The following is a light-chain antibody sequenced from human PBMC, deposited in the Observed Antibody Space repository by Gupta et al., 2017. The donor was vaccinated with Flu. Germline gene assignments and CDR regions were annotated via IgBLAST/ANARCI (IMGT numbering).Light chain of an antibody. CDR3: QQNNSYSHT. Sequence: DIQMTQSPSTLSASVGARVTITCRASQSISSCLAWYQQKPGKAPKLLIYTASSLESGVPSRFSGSGFGTEFTLTISSLQPEDFATYYCQQNNSYSHTFGQGTKVEIK. CDR1: QSISSC. J-gene: IGKJ2*01. CDR2: TAS. V-gene: IGKV1-5*03.